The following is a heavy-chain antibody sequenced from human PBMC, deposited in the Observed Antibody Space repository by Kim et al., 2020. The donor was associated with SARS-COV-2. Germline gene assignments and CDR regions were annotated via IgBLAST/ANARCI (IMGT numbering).Heavy chain of an antibody. CDR3: ARFLVVDYYGSGITDAFDI. D-gene: IGHD3-10*01. Sequence: ASVKVSCKASGYTFTSYGISWVRQAPGQGLEWMGWISAYNGNTNYAQKLQGRVTMTTDTSTSTAYMELRSLRSDDTAVYYCARFLVVDYYGSGITDAFDIWGQGTMVTVSS. CDR2: ISAYNGNT. J-gene: IGHJ3*02. V-gene: IGHV1-18*01. CDR1: GYTFTSYG.